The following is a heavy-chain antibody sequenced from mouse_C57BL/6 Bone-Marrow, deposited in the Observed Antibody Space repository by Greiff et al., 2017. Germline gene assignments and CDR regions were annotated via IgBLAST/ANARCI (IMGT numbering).Heavy chain of an antibody. V-gene: IGHV5-6*01. CDR2: LSSGGSYH. CDR3: ARLYWYFDV. Sequence: EVKLVESGGDLAKPGGSLKLSCAASGFNFSSYGMSWVRQTPDKRLEWVATLSSGGSYHYYPDSVKGRFTISRDNAKNTLYLQMGSLKSEDTAMYYCARLYWYFDVWGTGTTVTVSS. J-gene: IGHJ1*03. CDR1: GFNFSSYG.